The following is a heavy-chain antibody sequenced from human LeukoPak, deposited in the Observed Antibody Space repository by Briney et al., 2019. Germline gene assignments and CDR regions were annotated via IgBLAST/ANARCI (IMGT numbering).Heavy chain of an antibody. D-gene: IGHD3-10*01. CDR2: IYSGGST. CDR1: GFTFDDYG. CDR3: AREAYYYGSGSTS. V-gene: IGHV3-53*01. Sequence: GGSLRLSCAASGFTFDDYGMSWVRQVPGKGLEWVSVIYSGGSTYYADSVKGRFTISRDNSKNTLYLQMNSLRAEDTAVYYCAREAYYYGSGSTSWGQGTLVTVSS. J-gene: IGHJ4*02.